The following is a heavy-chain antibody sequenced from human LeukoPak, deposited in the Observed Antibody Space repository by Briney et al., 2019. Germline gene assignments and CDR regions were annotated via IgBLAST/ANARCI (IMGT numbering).Heavy chain of an antibody. V-gene: IGHV3-15*01. J-gene: IGHJ3*02. D-gene: IGHD2-21*01. CDR1: GFTFGDYA. CDR2: IKSKIDGETT. Sequence: GGSLRLSCTASGFTFGDYAMSWVRQAPGKGLEWVGRIKSKIDGETTDFTAPVRGRFAISRDDSTNTQSLQMNSLKTEDTAVYYCTTDVMDIWGQGTMVTVSS. CDR3: TTDVMDI.